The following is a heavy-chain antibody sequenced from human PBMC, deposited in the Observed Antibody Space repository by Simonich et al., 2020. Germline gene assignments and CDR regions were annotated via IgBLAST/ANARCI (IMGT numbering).Heavy chain of an antibody. Sequence: EVQLVESGGGLVQPGGSLRLSCAASGFTFSSYWMHWVRQAPGKGVGWVSGMKRDGSSTSYSDSVKGRFTISRDNSKNTLYRQMNSLRAEDTAVYYCARDHLDSGSYYFDYWGQGTLVTVSS. CDR3: ARDHLDSGSYYFDY. D-gene: IGHD1-26*01. CDR2: MKRDGSST. CDR1: GFTFSSYW. V-gene: IGHV3-74*01. J-gene: IGHJ4*02.